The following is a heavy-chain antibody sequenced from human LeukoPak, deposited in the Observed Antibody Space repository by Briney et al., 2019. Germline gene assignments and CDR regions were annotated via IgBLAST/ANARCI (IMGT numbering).Heavy chain of an antibody. D-gene: IGHD6-13*01. CDR2: IYYSGST. CDR1: GASISSAGYY. Sequence: TLSLTCAVSGASISSAGYYWTWIRHHPGEGLEWIGYIYYSGSTYYNPSLRSRLTISMDTSKNQFSLKLSSVTVADTAVYYCARAAYTSSWAIDDWGQGTLVTVSS. V-gene: IGHV4-31*11. J-gene: IGHJ4*02. CDR3: ARAAYTSSWAIDD.